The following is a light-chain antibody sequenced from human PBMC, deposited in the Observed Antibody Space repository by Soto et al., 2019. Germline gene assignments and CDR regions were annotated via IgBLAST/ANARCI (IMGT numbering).Light chain of an antibody. CDR2: GAS. Sequence: EIVLTQSPGTLSLSPGERATLSCRASQSVISSYLAWYQHKPGQAPRLLIYGASSRATGIPDRFSGSGSGTDFTLTISGLEPEDFAVYYCQQYNNWPPGTFGQGTKVEIK. J-gene: IGKJ1*01. V-gene: IGKV3-20*01. CDR3: QQYNNWPPGT. CDR1: QSVISSY.